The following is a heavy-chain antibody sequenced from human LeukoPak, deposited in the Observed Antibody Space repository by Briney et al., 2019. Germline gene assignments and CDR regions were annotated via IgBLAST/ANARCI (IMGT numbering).Heavy chain of an antibody. D-gene: IGHD3-22*01. CDR1: GFTLSSYA. V-gene: IGHV3-23*01. CDR3: AKAVGSSGYFSRDAFDI. J-gene: IGHJ3*02. CDR2: ITGGGSGT. Sequence: QPGGFLRLSCAPSGFTLSSYAMSWVRQSPGKGLEWVAVITGGGSGTYYADSVRCRFTISRDNSKNTVYLQMNSLRAEDTAIYYCAKAVGSSGYFSRDAFDIWGQGTMVTVSS.